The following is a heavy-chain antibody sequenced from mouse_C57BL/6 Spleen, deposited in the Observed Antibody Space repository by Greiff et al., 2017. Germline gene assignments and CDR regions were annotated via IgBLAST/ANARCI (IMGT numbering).Heavy chain of an antibody. J-gene: IGHJ2*01. CDR3: ARDHGDWYFDY. CDR1: GFTFSSYA. CDR2: ISDGGSYT. V-gene: IGHV5-4*01. Sequence: VQRVESGGGLVKPGGSLKLSCAASGFTFSSYAMSWVRQTPEKRLEWVATISDGGSYTYYPDNVKGRFTISRDNAKNNLYLQMSHLKSEDTAMYYCARDHGDWYFDYWGQGTTLTVSS. D-gene: IGHD3-3*01.